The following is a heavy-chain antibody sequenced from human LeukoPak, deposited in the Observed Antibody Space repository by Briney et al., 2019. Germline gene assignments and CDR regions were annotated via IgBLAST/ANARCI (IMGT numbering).Heavy chain of an antibody. Sequence: GESLKISCKGSGYSFTSYWIGWVRQMPGEGLEWMGIIYPGDSDTRYSPSFQGQVTISADKSISTAYLQWSSLKASDTAMYYCARQGGIAAAPGSYAFDIWGQGTMVTVSS. J-gene: IGHJ3*02. D-gene: IGHD6-13*01. CDR1: GYSFTSYW. V-gene: IGHV5-51*01. CDR2: IYPGDSDT. CDR3: ARQGGIAAAPGSYAFDI.